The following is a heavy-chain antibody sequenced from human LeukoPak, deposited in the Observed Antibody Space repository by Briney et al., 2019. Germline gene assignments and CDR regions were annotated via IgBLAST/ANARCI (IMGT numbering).Heavy chain of an antibody. J-gene: IGHJ3*02. D-gene: IGHD3-16*01. Sequence: SVKVSCKASGGTFSSYAISWVRQAPGQGLEGMGGIIPIFGTANYAQKFQGRVTITADESTSTAYMELSSLRSEDTAVYYCARGGSERFQGLAEEDDAFDIWGQGTMVTVSS. V-gene: IGHV1-69*13. CDR2: IIPIFGTA. CDR1: GGTFSSYA. CDR3: ARGGSERFQGLAEEDDAFDI.